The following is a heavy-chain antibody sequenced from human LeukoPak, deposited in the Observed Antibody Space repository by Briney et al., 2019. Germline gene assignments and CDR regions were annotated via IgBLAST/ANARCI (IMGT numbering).Heavy chain of an antibody. CDR2: INHSGST. V-gene: IGHV4-34*01. J-gene: IGHJ5*02. Sequence: SETLSLTCAVYGGSFSGYYWSWIRQPPGKGLEWIGEINHSGSTNYNPSLKSRVTISVDTSKNQFSLKLSSVTAADTAVYYCARVMGTIFGVVNWFDLWGQGTLVTVSS. D-gene: IGHD3-3*01. CDR3: ARVMGTIFGVVNWFDL. CDR1: GGSFSGYY.